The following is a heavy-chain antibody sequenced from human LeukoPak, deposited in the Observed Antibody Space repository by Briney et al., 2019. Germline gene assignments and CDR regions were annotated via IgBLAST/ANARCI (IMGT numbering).Heavy chain of an antibody. CDR3: ARGRSSSLDY. CDR1: GLTFSSYS. J-gene: IGHJ4*02. Sequence: ESLRLSCAASGLTFSSYSFHWVRQAPGKGLEWVSSISTRSGTYTYYADSVKGRFIISRDNAKNSLYLQMNSLRAEDTAVYYCARGRSSSLDYWGQGTLVTVSS. V-gene: IGHV3-21*04. CDR2: ISTRSGTYT. D-gene: IGHD6-6*01.